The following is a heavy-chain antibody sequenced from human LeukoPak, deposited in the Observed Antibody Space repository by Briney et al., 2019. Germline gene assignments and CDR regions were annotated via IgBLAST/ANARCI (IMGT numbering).Heavy chain of an antibody. D-gene: IGHD2-2*01. J-gene: IGHJ5*02. CDR2: IYYSGST. CDR1: GGSIISGGYY. Sequence: KASETLSLTCTVSGGSIISGGYYWSWLRQHPGKGLEWIGLIYYSGSTYYNPSLKSRVTISVDTSKNQFSLKLSSVTAADTAVYYCARDREDQTRFDPWGQGALVTVSS. V-gene: IGHV4-31*03. CDR3: ARDREDQTRFDP.